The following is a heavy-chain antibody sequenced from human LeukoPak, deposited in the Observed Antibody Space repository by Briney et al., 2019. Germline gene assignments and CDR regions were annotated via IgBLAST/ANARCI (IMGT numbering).Heavy chain of an antibody. CDR1: GDSVSRHDLT. J-gene: IGHJ4*02. CDR2: TFYRSKWYN. V-gene: IGHV6-1*01. CDR3: VRSYDWVFDY. Sequence: SQTLSLTCAISGDSVSRHDLTWDWVRQTPSRGLEWLGRTFYRSKWYNDYAVSVKSRITVSPDTSKNQFSLHLNSVTPEDTAVYYCVRSYDWVFDYWGQGTRVTVSS. D-gene: IGHD1-1*01.